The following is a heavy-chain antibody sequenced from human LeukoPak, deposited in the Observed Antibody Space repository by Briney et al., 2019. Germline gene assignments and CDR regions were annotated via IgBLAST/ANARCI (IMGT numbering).Heavy chain of an antibody. CDR3: ARALWFGDLSDY. V-gene: IGHV1-2*02. CDR2: INPNSGDT. Sequence: ASVKVSCKASGYTFTGYYMHWVRQAPGQGLEWMGWINPNSGDTNYAQKFQGRVTMTRDTSISTAYMELSRLRSDDTAVYYCARALWFGDLSDYWGQGTLVTVSS. J-gene: IGHJ4*02. CDR1: GYTFTGYY. D-gene: IGHD3-10*01.